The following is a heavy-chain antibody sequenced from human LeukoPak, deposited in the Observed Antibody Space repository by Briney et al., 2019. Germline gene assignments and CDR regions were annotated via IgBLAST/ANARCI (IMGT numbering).Heavy chain of an antibody. J-gene: IGHJ4*02. V-gene: IGHV3-23*01. D-gene: IGHD3-10*01. CDR2: ISGSGGST. CDR3: AKDRQGSGSLDY. Sequence: PGGSLRLSCAASGFTFSSYAMSWVRQAPGKGLEWVSAISGSGGSTYYADSVKGRFTISRDNSKNALYLQMNSLRAEDTAVYYCAKDRQGSGSLDYWGQGTLVTVSS. CDR1: GFTFSSYA.